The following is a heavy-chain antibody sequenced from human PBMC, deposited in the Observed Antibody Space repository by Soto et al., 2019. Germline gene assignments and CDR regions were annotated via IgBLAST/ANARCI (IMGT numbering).Heavy chain of an antibody. Sequence: GGSLRLSCAAFGFTFSDYDMTWIRQAPGKGLEWVSYISSSGSTIYYADSVKGRFTISRDNAKNSLYLQMNSLRAEDTAVYYCARAEQQLMDVWGQGTTVTVSS. D-gene: IGHD6-13*01. CDR1: GFTFSDYD. V-gene: IGHV3-11*01. J-gene: IGHJ6*02. CDR2: ISSSGSTI. CDR3: ARAEQQLMDV.